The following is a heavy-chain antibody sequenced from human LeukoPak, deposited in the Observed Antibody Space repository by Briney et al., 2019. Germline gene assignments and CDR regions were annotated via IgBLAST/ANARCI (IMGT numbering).Heavy chain of an antibody. D-gene: IGHD2-15*01. CDR2: IYYSGST. CDR3: ARDNCSGGSCSGFDY. CDR1: GGSISSSSYY. V-gene: IGHV4-39*07. J-gene: IGHJ4*02. Sequence: SETLSLTCTVSGGSISSSSYYWGWIRQPPGKGLEWIGSIYYSGSTYYNPSLKSRVTISVDTSKNQFSLKLSSVTAADTAVYYCARDNCSGGSCSGFDYWGQGTLVTVSS.